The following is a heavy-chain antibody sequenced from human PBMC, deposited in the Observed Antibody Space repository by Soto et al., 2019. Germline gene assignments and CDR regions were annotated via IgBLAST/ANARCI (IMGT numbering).Heavy chain of an antibody. V-gene: IGHV1-18*01. CDR2: ISAYDGNT. CDR1: GYTFTTSG. CDR3: AREVAGATDIFDY. D-gene: IGHD6-25*01. J-gene: IGHJ4*02. Sequence: QVQLVQSGAEVNKPGASVKVSCKASGYTFTTSGVTWVRQAPGQGLEWMGWISAYDGNTNYAQKLQGRVTMTTDTSTSTAYMELKSLRSDDTAVYYCAREVAGATDIFDYWGQGTLVTVSS.